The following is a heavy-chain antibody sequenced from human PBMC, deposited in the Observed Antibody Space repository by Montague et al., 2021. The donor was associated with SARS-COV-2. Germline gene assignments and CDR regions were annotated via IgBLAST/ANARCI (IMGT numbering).Heavy chain of an antibody. D-gene: IGHD4-23*01. CDR2: INGDGSTT. CDR3: ARDYGGNSFDY. V-gene: IGHV3-74*03. CDR1: KFSFSIYW. Sequence: SLRLSCAASKFSFSIYWVHWVRQAPGKGLVWVSRINGDGSTTKYADSVRGRFTISRDNARNTLYLQMNSLRAEDTAVYYCARDYGGNSFDYWGQGTLVTVSS. J-gene: IGHJ4*02.